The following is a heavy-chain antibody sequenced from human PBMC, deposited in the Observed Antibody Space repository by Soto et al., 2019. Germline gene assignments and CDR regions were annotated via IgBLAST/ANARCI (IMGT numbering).Heavy chain of an antibody. J-gene: IGHJ5*02. V-gene: IGHV1-3*01. CDR3: ARGIATGQLDP. D-gene: IGHD2-15*01. CDR2: INAGNGNT. CDR1: GYTFTSYA. Sequence: AAVKVYCKASGYTFTSYAMHWVRQAPGQRLEWMGWINAGNGNTKSSQKFQDRVIITRDTSASTAYMDLSSLRSEDTAVYYCARGIATGQLDPWGQGTLVTVSS.